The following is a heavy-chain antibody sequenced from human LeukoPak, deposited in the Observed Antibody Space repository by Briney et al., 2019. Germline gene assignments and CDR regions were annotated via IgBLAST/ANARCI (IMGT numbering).Heavy chain of an antibody. D-gene: IGHD1-26*01. CDR1: GFTFSSYG. Sequence: GGSLRLSCAASGFTFSSYGMHWVRQAPGKGLEWVSAISSSGSDTIYTDSVKDRFTISRDNSKNTLYLQMNSLRAEDTAVYYCTKGGSYAPLDYWGQGTLVTVSS. CDR3: TKGGSYAPLDY. J-gene: IGHJ4*02. CDR2: ISSSGSDT. V-gene: IGHV3-23*01.